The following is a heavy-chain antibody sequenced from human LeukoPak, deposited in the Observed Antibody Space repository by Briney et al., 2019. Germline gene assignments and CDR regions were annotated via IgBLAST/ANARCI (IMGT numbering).Heavy chain of an antibody. V-gene: IGHV3-9*01. CDR1: GFTFDDYA. J-gene: IGHJ4*02. CDR3: AKDLHGSGSPTFSFDY. D-gene: IGHD3-10*01. CDR2: ISWNSGSI. Sequence: GRSLRLSCAASGFTFDDYAMHWVRHAPGKGLEWVSGISWNSGSIGYADSVKGRFTISRDNAKNSLYLQMNSLRAEDTALYYCAKDLHGSGSPTFSFDYWGQGTLVTVSS.